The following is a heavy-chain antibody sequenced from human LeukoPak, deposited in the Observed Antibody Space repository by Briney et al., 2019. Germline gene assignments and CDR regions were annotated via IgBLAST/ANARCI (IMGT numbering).Heavy chain of an antibody. Sequence: ALVKVSCKASGYTFTSYGISWVRQAPGQGLEWMGWISAYNGNTNYAQKLQGRVTMTTDTSTSTVYMEMRSLRSDDTALYYCARDHTYYYDTSGYYPDAFDIWGQGTMVTVSS. J-gene: IGHJ3*02. CDR3: ARDHTYYYDTSGYYPDAFDI. CDR1: GYTFTSYG. CDR2: ISAYNGNT. D-gene: IGHD3-22*01. V-gene: IGHV1-18*01.